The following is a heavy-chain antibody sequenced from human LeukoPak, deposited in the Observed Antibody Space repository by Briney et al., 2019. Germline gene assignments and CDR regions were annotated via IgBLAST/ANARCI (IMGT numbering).Heavy chain of an antibody. CDR3: AKVERYDSSGYRGCYFDY. V-gene: IGHV3-23*01. D-gene: IGHD3-22*01. CDR1: GFTFSSYA. Sequence: GGSLRLSCAASGFTFSSYAMSWVRQAPGKGLEWVSAISGSGGSTYYADSVKGRFTISRDNSKNTLYLQMNSLRAEDTAVYYCAKVERYDSSGYRGCYFDYWGQGTLVTVSS. CDR2: ISGSGGST. J-gene: IGHJ4*02.